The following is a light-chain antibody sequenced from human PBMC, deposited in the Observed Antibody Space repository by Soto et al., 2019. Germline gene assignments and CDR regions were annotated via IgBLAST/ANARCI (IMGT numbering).Light chain of an antibody. CDR1: SGHSSYA. Sequence: QSVLTQSPSASASLGASVKLTCTLSSGHSSYAIAWHQQQPEKGPRYLMKLNSDGSHSKGDGIPDRFSGSNSGAERYLTISSLQSEDEADYYCQTWGTGIPHVVFGGGTKLTVL. V-gene: IGLV4-69*01. J-gene: IGLJ2*01. CDR2: LNSDGSH. CDR3: QTWGTGIPHVV.